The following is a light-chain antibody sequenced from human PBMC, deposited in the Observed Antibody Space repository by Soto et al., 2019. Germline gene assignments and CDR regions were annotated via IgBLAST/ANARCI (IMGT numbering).Light chain of an antibody. CDR1: SSDVGGYNY. Sequence: QSALTQPRSVSGSPGQSVTISCTGTSSDVGGYNYVSWYQQHPGKAPKLMIYDVSKRPSGVPDRFSGAKSGNTASLTISGLQAEDEADYCCCSYGGSYYVFGTGTKLTVL. CDR3: CSYGGSYYV. CDR2: DVS. J-gene: IGLJ1*01. V-gene: IGLV2-11*01.